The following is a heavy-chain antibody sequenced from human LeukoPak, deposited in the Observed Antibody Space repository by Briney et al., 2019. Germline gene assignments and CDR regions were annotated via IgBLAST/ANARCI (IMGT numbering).Heavy chain of an antibody. V-gene: IGHV3-9*01. D-gene: IGHD3-22*01. CDR1: GFTFDDYA. CDR3: AKGHYYDSSGSAFDI. J-gene: IGHJ3*02. Sequence: PGRSLRLSCVASGFTFDDYAMHWVRQAPGKGLEWVSGISWNSGSIGYADSVKGRFTISRDNAKNSLYLQMNSLRAEDTALYYCAKGHYYDSSGSAFDIWGQGTMVTVSS. CDR2: ISWNSGSI.